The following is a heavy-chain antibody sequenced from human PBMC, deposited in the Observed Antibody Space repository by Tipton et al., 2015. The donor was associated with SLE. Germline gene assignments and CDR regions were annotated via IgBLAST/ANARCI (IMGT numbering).Heavy chain of an antibody. J-gene: IGHJ5*02. Sequence: TLSLTCTVSVGSISSSYWSWIRQPPGKGLEWIGHFHTSGGSNDNPSLESRVTMSVDTSRNQFSLNLSSLTAADTAVYFCARDKWGEYTASTGYFWSFDPWGQGNLVTVSS. CDR2: FHTSGGS. CDR3: ARDKWGEYTASTGYFWSFDP. CDR1: VGSISSSY. V-gene: IGHV4-4*07. D-gene: IGHD3-9*01.